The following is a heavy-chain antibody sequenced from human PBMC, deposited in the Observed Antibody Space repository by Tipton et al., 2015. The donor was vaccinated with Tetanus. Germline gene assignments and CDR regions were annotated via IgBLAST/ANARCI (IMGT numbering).Heavy chain of an antibody. D-gene: IGHD6-6*01. Sequence: RSLRLSCAASGFTFSSYGMHWVRQAPGKGLEWVAVISYDGSNKYYADSVKGRFTISRDNSKNTLYLQMNSLRAEDTAVYYCAKPKEYSSSSGLDYWGQGTLVTVSS. V-gene: IGHV3-30*18. CDR2: ISYDGSNK. J-gene: IGHJ4*02. CDR3: AKPKEYSSSSGLDY. CDR1: GFTFSSYG.